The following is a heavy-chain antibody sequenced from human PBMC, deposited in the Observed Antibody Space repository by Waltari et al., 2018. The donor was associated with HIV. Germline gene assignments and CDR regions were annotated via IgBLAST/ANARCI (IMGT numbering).Heavy chain of an antibody. CDR3: TTVPRYCTNGVCAHFDY. D-gene: IGHD2-8*01. J-gene: IGHJ4*02. CDR2: IKSKTDGGTT. Sequence: EVQLVESGGGLVKPGGSLRLSCAASGFTFSNAWMSWVRRGPGEGGEWVGRIKSKTDGGTTDYAAPVKGRFTISRDDSKNTLYLQMNSLKTEDTAVYYCTTVPRYCTNGVCAHFDYWGQGTLVTVSS. CDR1: GFTFSNAW. V-gene: IGHV3-15*01.